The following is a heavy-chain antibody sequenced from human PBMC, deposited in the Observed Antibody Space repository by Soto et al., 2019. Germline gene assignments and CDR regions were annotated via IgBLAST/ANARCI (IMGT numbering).Heavy chain of an antibody. D-gene: IGHD3-22*01. CDR1: GGSISSYY. CDR3: ARVDYYDNSGVDLDYYYYGMDD. V-gene: IGHV4-59*01. J-gene: IGHJ6*02. CDR2: IYYSGST. Sequence: SETLSLTCTVSGGSISSYYWSWIRQPPGKGLEWIGYIYYSGSTNYNPCLKRRVTISVDMSKSQFSVRLSSVTAADTAGYYCARVDYYDNSGVDLDYYYYGMDDWGQGTTVTVSS.